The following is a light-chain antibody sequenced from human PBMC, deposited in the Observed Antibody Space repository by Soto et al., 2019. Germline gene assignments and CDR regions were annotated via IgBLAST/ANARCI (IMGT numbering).Light chain of an antibody. CDR3: QQRTNWPLT. J-gene: IGKJ4*01. Sequence: EIVLTQSPDTLSLSPGERATLFCRASQRVAKFLAWYQQKGGQAPRLLIFDASTRATDVPGRFNGSGSGTAFTLTISSLEPEDSAGYYCQQRTNWPLTFGGGTKVEVK. V-gene: IGKV3-11*01. CDR2: DAS. CDR1: QRVAKF.